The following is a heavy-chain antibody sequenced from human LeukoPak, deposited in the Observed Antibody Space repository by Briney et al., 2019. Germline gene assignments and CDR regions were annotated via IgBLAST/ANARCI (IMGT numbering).Heavy chain of an antibody. Sequence: PGGSLRLSCAASGFTISSYWMSWVRQAPGKGLEWVATIKHDGSEMDYVDSVRGRFTISRDNAKNSLFLQMNSLRAEDSAVYYCARSGLLWVGEIDYWGRGILVTVSS. V-gene: IGHV3-7*01. CDR2: IKHDGSEM. CDR1: GFTISSYW. CDR3: ARSGLLWVGEIDY. D-gene: IGHD3-10*01. J-gene: IGHJ4*02.